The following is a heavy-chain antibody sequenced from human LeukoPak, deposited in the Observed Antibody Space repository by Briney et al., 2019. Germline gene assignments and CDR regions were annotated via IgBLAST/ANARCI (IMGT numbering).Heavy chain of an antibody. CDR3: ARTFNYYDSSGYYG. J-gene: IGHJ4*02. D-gene: IGHD3-22*01. CDR2: IYYSGST. Sequence: SETLSLTCTVSGVSISSYYWRWIRQPPGKGLEWIGYIYYSGSTNYNPSLKSRVTTSVDTSKNQFSLKLSSVTAADTAVYYCARTFNYYDSSGYYGWGQGTLVTVSS. V-gene: IGHV4-59*01. CDR1: GVSISSYY.